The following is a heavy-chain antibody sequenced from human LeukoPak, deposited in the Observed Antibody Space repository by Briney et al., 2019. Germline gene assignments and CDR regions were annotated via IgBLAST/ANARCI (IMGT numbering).Heavy chain of an antibody. J-gene: IGHJ3*02. Sequence: PSETLSLTCTVSGGSISSYYWSWIRQPPGKGLEWIGYIYYSGSTNYNPSLKSRVTISVDTSKNQFSLKLSSVTAADTAVYYCARDPWGYYYDSSGTKGAAFDIWGQGTMVTVSS. CDR3: ARDPWGYYYDSSGTKGAAFDI. CDR2: IYYSGST. V-gene: IGHV4-59*01. CDR1: GGSISSYY. D-gene: IGHD3-22*01.